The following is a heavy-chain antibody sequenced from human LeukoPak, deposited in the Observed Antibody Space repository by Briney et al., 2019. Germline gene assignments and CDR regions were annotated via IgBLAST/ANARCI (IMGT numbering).Heavy chain of an antibody. CDR1: GFTFSSYS. CDR2: ISSSSSYI. CDR3: ARDSRITMVRGGGNWFDP. J-gene: IGHJ5*02. D-gene: IGHD3-10*01. Sequence: GGSLRLSCAASGFTFSSYSMNWVRQAPGKGLEWVSSISSSSSYIYYADSVKSRFTISRDNAKNSLYLQMNSLRAEDTAVYYCARDSRITMVRGGGNWFDPWGQGTLVTVSS. V-gene: IGHV3-21*01.